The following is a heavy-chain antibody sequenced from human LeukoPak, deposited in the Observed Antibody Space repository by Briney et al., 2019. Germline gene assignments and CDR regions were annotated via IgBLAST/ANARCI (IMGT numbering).Heavy chain of an antibody. CDR3: ARGYDVGDFVPYTY. CDR1: GGTFSSFT. D-gene: IGHD4-17*01. Sequence: SVKVSCKVSGGTFSSFTITWVRQAPGQGLEWMGGIIPIFGSTNYAQKFQGRVTSTADDSTSTAYMELRSLTSDDTAVYYCARGYDVGDFVPYTYWGQGTLVIVSS. J-gene: IGHJ4*02. CDR2: IIPIFGST. V-gene: IGHV1-69*01.